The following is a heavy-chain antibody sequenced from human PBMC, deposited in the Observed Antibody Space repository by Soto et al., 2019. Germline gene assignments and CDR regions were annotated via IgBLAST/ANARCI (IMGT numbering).Heavy chain of an antibody. V-gene: IGHV4-34*01. J-gene: IGHJ4*02. D-gene: IGHD4-17*01. CDR1: GGSFSGYY. Sequence: QVQLQQWGAGLLKPSETLSLTCAVYGGSFSGYYWSWIRQPPGKGLEWIGEINHSGSTNYNPSLKCLLTISVDPSKNPFSPKLSSVTAADTAVYYWARGSMTTVTDFDYWGQGTLVTVSS. CDR3: ARGSMTTVTDFDY. CDR2: INHSGST.